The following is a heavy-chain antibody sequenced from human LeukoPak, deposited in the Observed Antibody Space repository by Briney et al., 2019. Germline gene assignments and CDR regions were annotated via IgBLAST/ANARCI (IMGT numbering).Heavy chain of an antibody. CDR3: ARDAVDTANAV. Sequence: GGSLRLSCAASGFTFTTYWMHWVRQAPGKGLVWVSHINSDGSITSYADSVKGRFTISRDNAKNTLYLQMNSLRAEDTAVYYCARDAVDTANAVWGQGTTVTISS. D-gene: IGHD5-18*01. V-gene: IGHV3-74*01. J-gene: IGHJ6*02. CDR2: INSDGSIT. CDR1: GFTFTTYW.